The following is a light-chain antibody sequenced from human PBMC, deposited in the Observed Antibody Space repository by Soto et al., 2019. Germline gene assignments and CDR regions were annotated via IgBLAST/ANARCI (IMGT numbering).Light chain of an antibody. Sequence: QSALTQPASESGSPGQSITISCTGTSSDVGGYNYVSWYQQHPGKAPKLMIYDVSNRPSGVSNRFSGSKSGNTASLTISGLQAEDEADYYCSSYTSSSTLYVVFGGGTKL. CDR2: DVS. V-gene: IGLV2-14*01. CDR3: SSYTSSSTLYVV. J-gene: IGLJ2*01. CDR1: SSDVGGYNY.